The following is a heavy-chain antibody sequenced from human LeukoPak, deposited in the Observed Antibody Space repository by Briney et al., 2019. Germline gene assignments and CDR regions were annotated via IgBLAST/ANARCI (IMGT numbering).Heavy chain of an antibody. CDR2: IIWNIGSI. D-gene: IGHD6-13*01. V-gene: IGHV3-9*01. J-gene: IGHJ6*02. Sequence: ARSLILSCAASAFTFDNYSMHWVRQPPGKGLEWVSCIIWNIGSISYTDSVKGRFTISRDNAKHSLYLQMNSLRAEDTALYYCAKDIVAAGPRNYYYYGMDVWGQGTTVTVSS. CDR3: AKDIVAAGPRNYYYYGMDV. CDR1: AFTFDNYS.